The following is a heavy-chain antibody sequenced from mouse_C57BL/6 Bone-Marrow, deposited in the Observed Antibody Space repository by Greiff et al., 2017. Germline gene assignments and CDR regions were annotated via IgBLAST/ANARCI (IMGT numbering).Heavy chain of an antibody. CDR3: ARNYGSSYWYFDV. Sequence: QVQLKQSGPGLVQPSQSLSITCTVSGFSLTSSGVHWVRQSPGKGLEWLGVIWSGGSTDDTAAFISRLSISKDNSKSQVFFQMNSLQADDTAIYYCARNYGSSYWYFDVWGTGTTVTVSS. D-gene: IGHD1-1*01. J-gene: IGHJ1*03. V-gene: IGHV2-2*01. CDR1: GFSLTSSG. CDR2: IWSGGST.